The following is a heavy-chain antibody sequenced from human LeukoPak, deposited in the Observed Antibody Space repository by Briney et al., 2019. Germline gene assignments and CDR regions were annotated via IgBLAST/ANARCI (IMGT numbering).Heavy chain of an antibody. CDR1: GGSISSGDYY. J-gene: IGHJ4*02. Sequence: PSETLSLTCTVSGGSISSGDYYWSWIRQPPGKGLEWIGYIYYGGSTYYNPSLKSRVTISVDTSKNQFSLKLSSVTAADTAVYYCARELAVAGSWGSFDYWGQGTLVTVSS. CDR2: IYYGGST. V-gene: IGHV4-30-4*01. D-gene: IGHD6-19*01. CDR3: ARELAVAGSWGSFDY.